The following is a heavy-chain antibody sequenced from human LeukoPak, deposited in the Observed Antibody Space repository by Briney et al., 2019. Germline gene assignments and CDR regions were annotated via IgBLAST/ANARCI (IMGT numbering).Heavy chain of an antibody. CDR2: ISSSSSYI. Sequence: KPGGSLRLSCTASGFTFSSYSMNRVRQAPGTGLEWVSSISSSSSYIYYADSVKGRFTISRDNSKNTLYLQMNSLRAEDTAVYYCARGPSGGNAFGYWGQGTLVTVSS. CDR1: GFTFSSYS. J-gene: IGHJ4*02. CDR3: ARGPSGGNAFGY. D-gene: IGHD4-23*01. V-gene: IGHV3-21*01.